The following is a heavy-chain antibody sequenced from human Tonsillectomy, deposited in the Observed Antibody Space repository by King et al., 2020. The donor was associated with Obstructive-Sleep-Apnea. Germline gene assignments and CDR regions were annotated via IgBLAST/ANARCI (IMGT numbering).Heavy chain of an antibody. Sequence: QLQESGPGLVKPSETLSLTCTVSGGSISSYYWSWIRPPPGKGLEWIEYIYYSGSTNYNPSLKSRVTISVDTSKNQFSLKLSSVTAADTAVYYCARQPDYSDYGFDYWGQGTLVTVSS. CDR3: ARQPDYSDYGFDY. V-gene: IGHV4-59*01. CDR1: GGSISSYY. J-gene: IGHJ4*02. D-gene: IGHD4-11*01. CDR2: IYYSGST.